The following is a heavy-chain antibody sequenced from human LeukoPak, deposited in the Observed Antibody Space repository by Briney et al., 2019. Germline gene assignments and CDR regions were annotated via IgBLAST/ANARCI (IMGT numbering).Heavy chain of an antibody. CDR2: MSGSGGST. J-gene: IGHJ4*02. D-gene: IGHD5-24*01. CDR3: AKGLGKATITPLGY. Sequence: GGSLRLSCAASGFTFSSYAMSWVRQAPGKGLEWVSNMSGSGGSTYYADSVKGRFTISRDNSKNTLYLQMDSLRAEDTAVYYCAKGLGKATITPLGYWGQGTLVTVSS. CDR1: GFTFSSYA. V-gene: IGHV3-23*01.